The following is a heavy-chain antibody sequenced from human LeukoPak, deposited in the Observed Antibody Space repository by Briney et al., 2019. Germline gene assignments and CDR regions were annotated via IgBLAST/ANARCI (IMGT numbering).Heavy chain of an antibody. J-gene: IGHJ3*02. CDR2: TSAGANST. CDR1: GFTFDIYA. V-gene: IGHV3-23*01. Sequence: GGSLRLSCAASGFTFDIYAMTWVRQAPGKGPDWVSGTSAGANSTYYADSVKGRFIISRDNSKNTLYLQMNSPRVDDMAVYYCARGPSCTSASCYVIGALDIWGLGTTVTVSS. CDR3: ARGPSCTSASCYVIGALDI. D-gene: IGHD2-2*01.